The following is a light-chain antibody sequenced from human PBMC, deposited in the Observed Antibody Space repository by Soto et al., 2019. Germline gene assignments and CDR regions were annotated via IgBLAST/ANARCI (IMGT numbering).Light chain of an antibody. V-gene: IGKV3-15*01. J-gene: IGKJ1*01. Sequence: EIVMTQSPATLSVSPGERATLSCRASQSVGRDLAWYQQRPGQAPRLLIYGASIRATGIPARFSGSGSGTEFTLTISSLQSEDFAVYSCQQYNNWPPWTFGQGTKVDIK. CDR1: QSVGRD. CDR2: GAS. CDR3: QQYNNWPPWT.